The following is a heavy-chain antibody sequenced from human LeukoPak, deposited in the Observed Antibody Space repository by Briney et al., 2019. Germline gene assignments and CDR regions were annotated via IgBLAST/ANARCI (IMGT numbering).Heavy chain of an antibody. CDR1: GGSISSGSYY. CDR2: IYTSGST. J-gene: IGHJ6*03. Sequence: PSQTLSLTFTVSGGSISSGSYYWSWIRQPPGKGLEWVGRIYTSGSTNYNPSLKSRVTISVDTSKNQFSLKLSSVTAADTAVYYCAGLGTTTGYYYMDVWGKGTTVTVSS. D-gene: IGHD7-27*01. CDR3: AGLGTTTGYYYMDV. V-gene: IGHV4-61*02.